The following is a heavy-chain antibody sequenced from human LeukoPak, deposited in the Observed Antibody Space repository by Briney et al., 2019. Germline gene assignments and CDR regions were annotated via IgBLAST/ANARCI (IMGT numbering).Heavy chain of an antibody. V-gene: IGHV1-69*05. D-gene: IGHD2-2*01. CDR1: GGTFSSYA. Sequence: SVKVSCKTSGGTFSSYAISWVRQAPGQGLEWMGGIIPIFGTANYAQKLQGRVTMTTDTSTSTAYMELRSLRSDDTAVYYCARLPAAILSFDYWGQGTLVTVSS. CDR2: IIPIFGTA. J-gene: IGHJ4*02. CDR3: ARLPAAILSFDY.